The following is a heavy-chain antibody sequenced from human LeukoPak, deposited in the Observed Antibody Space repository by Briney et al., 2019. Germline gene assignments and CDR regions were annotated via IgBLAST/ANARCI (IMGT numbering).Heavy chain of an antibody. CDR3: ATGKVAYYYDSSGYYPPGY. Sequence: SETLSLTCTVSGGSISSSSYYWGWIRQPPGKGLEWIGSIYYSGSTYYNPSLESRVTISVDTSKNQFSLKLSSVTAADTAVYYCATGKVAYYYDSSGYYPPGYWGQGTLVTVSS. CDR1: GGSISSSSYY. D-gene: IGHD3-22*01. J-gene: IGHJ4*02. CDR2: IYYSGST. V-gene: IGHV4-39*07.